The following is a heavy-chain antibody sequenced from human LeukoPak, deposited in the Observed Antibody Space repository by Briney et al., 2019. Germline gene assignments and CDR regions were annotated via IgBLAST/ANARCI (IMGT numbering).Heavy chain of an antibody. D-gene: IGHD3-10*01. CDR1: GFTFSSYA. Sequence: PGGSLRLSCAASGFTFSSYAMSWVRQAPGKGLEWVSAISGSGGSTYYADSVKGRFTISRDNSKNSLYLQMNSLRPEDTALYYCTRDASGFAECPDHWGQGTLVTVSS. V-gene: IGHV3-23*01. J-gene: IGHJ4*02. CDR3: TRDASGFAECPDH. CDR2: ISGSGGST.